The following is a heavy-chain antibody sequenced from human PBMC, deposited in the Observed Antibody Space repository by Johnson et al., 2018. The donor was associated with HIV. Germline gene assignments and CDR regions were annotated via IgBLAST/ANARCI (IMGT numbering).Heavy chain of an antibody. CDR2: ISWNSGSI. Sequence: VQLVESGGGVVQPGKSLRLSCEASGFTFDDYAMHWVRQAPGKGLEWVSGISWNSGSIGYADSVKGRFTISRDNSKNTLYLQMNSLRAEDTAVYYCAKAQWRMLDDSFDIWGQGTMVTVSS. CDR3: AKAQWRMLDDSFDI. J-gene: IGHJ3*02. V-gene: IGHV3-9*01. D-gene: IGHD2/OR15-2a*01. CDR1: GFTFDDYA.